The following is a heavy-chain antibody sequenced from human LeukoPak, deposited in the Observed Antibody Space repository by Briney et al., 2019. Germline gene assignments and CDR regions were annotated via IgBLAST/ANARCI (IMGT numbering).Heavy chain of an antibody. J-gene: IGHJ4*02. CDR3: ARHRFGAYDYDY. D-gene: IGHD5-12*01. V-gene: IGHV4-4*02. CDR2: IYHSGST. Sequence: SGTLSLTCAVSGGSISSSNWWSWVRQSPGKGLEWIGEIYHSGSTNYNPSLKCRVTLKIDKTKIQVSLKLRPATTAASAADDWARHRFGAYDYDYWGQGTLVTVSS. CDR1: GGSISSSNW.